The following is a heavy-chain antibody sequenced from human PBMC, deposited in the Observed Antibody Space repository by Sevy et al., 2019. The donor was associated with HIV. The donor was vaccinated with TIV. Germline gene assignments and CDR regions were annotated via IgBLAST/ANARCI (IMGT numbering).Heavy chain of an antibody. J-gene: IGHJ4*02. CDR3: ARDLSYSGSYYGRGY. V-gene: IGHV3-48*02. Sequence: GSLRLSCAASGFTFSSYSMNWVRQAPGKGLEWVSYISSSSSTIYYADSVKGRFTISRDNAKNSLYLQMNSLRDEDMAVYYCARDLSYSGSYYGRGYWGQGTLVTVSS. CDR2: ISSSSSTI. D-gene: IGHD1-26*01. CDR1: GFTFSSYS.